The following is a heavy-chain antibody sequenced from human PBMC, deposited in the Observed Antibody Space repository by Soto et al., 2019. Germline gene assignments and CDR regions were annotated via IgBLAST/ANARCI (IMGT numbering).Heavy chain of an antibody. CDR2: TYYRSRFFS. CDR3: SRDRYSSSGWFSP. CDR1: GDSVSSYSAA. D-gene: IGHD2-15*01. Sequence: SQTLSLTCGISGDSVSSYSAAWNWIRQSPSGGLEWLGRTYYRSRFFSDYAESVKSRIIIDPDTSKNQFSLHLKSVTPEDTAVYFCSRDRYSSSGWFSPRGQRTPVIVSA. V-gene: IGHV6-1*01. J-gene: IGHJ5*02.